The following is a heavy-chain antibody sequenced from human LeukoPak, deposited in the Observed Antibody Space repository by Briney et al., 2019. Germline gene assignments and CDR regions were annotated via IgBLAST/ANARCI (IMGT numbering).Heavy chain of an antibody. V-gene: IGHV3-33*06. Sequence: PGRSLRLSCAASGFTFSSYGMHWVRQAPGKGLEWVAVIWYGGSNKYYADSVKGRFTISRDNSKNTLYLQMNSLRAEDTAVYYCAKDSVYYDSSPGYWGQGTLVTVSS. J-gene: IGHJ4*02. D-gene: IGHD3-22*01. CDR3: AKDSVYYDSSPGY. CDR2: IWYGGSNK. CDR1: GFTFSSYG.